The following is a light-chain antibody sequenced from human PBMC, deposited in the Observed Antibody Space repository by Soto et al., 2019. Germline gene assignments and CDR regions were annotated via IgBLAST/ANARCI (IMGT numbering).Light chain of an antibody. V-gene: IGLV2-14*01. CDR3: TSVTSSSTQV. J-gene: IGLJ1*01. CDR2: EVS. CDR1: SGDVDAFDY. Sequence: QSVLTQPASVSGSPGQSITISCTGTSGDVDAFDYISWYQQHPGKAPKLMVFEVSDRPSGVSDRFSGSKSGSTASLTSSGLQAEDEADYYCTSVTSSSTQVFGTGTKLTVL.